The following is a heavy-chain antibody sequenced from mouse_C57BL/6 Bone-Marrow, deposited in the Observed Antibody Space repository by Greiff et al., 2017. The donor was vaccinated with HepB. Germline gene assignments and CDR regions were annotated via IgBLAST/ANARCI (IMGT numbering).Heavy chain of an antibody. CDR3: ARRGYYGSSAWFAY. V-gene: IGHV1-55*01. CDR1: GYTFTSYW. D-gene: IGHD1-1*01. Sequence: QVQLQQPGAELVKPGASVKMSCKASGYTFTSYWITWVKQRPGQGLEWIGDIYPGSGSTNYNEKFKSKATLTVDTSSSTAYMQLSSLTSEDSAVYYCARRGYYGSSAWFAYWGQGTLVTVSA. J-gene: IGHJ3*01. CDR2: IYPGSGST.